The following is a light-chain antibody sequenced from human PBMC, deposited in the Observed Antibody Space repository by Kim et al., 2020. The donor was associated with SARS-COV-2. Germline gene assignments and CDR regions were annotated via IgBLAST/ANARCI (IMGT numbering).Light chain of an antibody. CDR2: DAS. V-gene: IGKV3-20*01. J-gene: IGKJ2*03. CDR1: QHISSNY. CDR3: HQYIRSPYS. Sequence: WSPGERSTPSCRPNQHISSNYLAWYQHKPVQSPRLLINDASNRATGIPDRFSGSGSGTDFTLTISRLEPEDFAVYYCHQYIRSPYSFGQGTKLEI.